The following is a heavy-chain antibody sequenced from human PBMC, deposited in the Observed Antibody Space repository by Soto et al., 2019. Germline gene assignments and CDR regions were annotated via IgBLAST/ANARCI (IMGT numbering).Heavy chain of an antibody. J-gene: IGHJ6*02. V-gene: IGHV3-73*01. CDR2: IRSKANSYAT. D-gene: IGHD6-6*01. CDR1: GFTFSGSA. Sequence: GSLRLSCAASGFTFSGSAMHWVRQASGKGLEWVGRIRSKANSYATAYAASVKGRFTISRDDSKNTAYLQMNSLKTEDTAVYYCTRLTTVPYSSSSPDYYYYYGMDVWGQGTTVTVSS. CDR3: TRLTTVPYSSSSPDYYYYYGMDV.